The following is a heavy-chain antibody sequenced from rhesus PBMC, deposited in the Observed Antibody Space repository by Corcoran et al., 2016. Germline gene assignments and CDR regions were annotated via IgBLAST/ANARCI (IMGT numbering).Heavy chain of an antibody. CDR2: INGNMGST. V-gene: IGHV4-80*01. Sequence: QVQLQESGPGLVKPSETLSLTCTVSGASISSNWWSWIRQPPGKGLEWIGEINGNMGSTNYTPTLKRRVTISKDASKNQFSLKLSSVTAADTAVYYCARGGGYNLVYWGQGVLVTVSS. D-gene: IGHD5-12*01. CDR3: ARGGGYNLVY. CDR1: GASISSNW. J-gene: IGHJ4*01.